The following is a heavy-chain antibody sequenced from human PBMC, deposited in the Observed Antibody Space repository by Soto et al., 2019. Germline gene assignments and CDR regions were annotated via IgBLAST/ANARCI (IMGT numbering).Heavy chain of an antibody. CDR2: ITSSGNT. V-gene: IGHV3-23*01. CDR1: GFTFSSYA. D-gene: IGHD6-13*01. J-gene: IGHJ4*02. CDR3: ERYTSTWGRH. Sequence: EVQLLESGGGLVQPGGSLRLSCAASGFTFSSYAMTWVRQAPGKGLEWVSSITSSGNTYYADSVKGRFPISRDNSKTTLYLQMNSLSAEDTAVYSCERYTSTWGRHWGQGTLVTVSS.